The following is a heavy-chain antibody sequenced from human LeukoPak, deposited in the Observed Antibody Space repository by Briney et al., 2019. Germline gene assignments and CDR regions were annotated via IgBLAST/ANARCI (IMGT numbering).Heavy chain of an antibody. J-gene: IGHJ4*02. CDR1: DGSINNYN. CDR2: IYYTGST. D-gene: IGHD3-16*01. V-gene: IGHV4-59*08. CDR3: VRQGGGAFDN. Sequence: IPSEPLSFTCTVSDGSINNYNWNWLRQPPGKGLEWIGFIYYTGSTSYNPSLKSRVTISLDTSKNQFSLKLSSVTAADTAVYYCVRQGGGAFDNWGQGTLVTVSS.